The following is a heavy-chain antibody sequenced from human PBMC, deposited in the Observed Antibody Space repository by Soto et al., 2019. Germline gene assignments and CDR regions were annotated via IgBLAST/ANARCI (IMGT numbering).Heavy chain of an antibody. V-gene: IGHV1-69*01. D-gene: IGHD5-18*01. CDR2: IIPIFGTA. CDR3: ARGTAMVQAYYHGMDV. CDR1: GGTFSSYA. Sequence: SAEVSCKDSGGTFSSYASIWVRQAPGQGLEWMGGIIPIFGTANYAQKFQGRVTITADESTSTAYMELSSLRSEDTAVYYCARGTAMVQAYYHGMDVWGQGTTVTVS. J-gene: IGHJ6*02.